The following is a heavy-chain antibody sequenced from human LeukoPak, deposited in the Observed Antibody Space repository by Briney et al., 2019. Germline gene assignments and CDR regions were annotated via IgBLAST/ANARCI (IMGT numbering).Heavy chain of an antibody. CDR2: IQTSGIT. Sequence: PSQTLSLTCTVSGGPISSGSYYWSWIRQPAGKGLEWIGRIQTSGITNYNPSLKSRVTMSVDMSKNQFSLKLSSVTAADTAVYYCARDTYYYDSSGLTTIDYWGQGTLVTVSS. CDR1: GGPISSGSYY. D-gene: IGHD3-22*01. V-gene: IGHV4-61*02. J-gene: IGHJ4*02. CDR3: ARDTYYYDSSGLTTIDY.